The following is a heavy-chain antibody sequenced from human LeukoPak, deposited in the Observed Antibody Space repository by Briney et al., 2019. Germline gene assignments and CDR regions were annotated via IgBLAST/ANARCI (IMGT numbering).Heavy chain of an antibody. CDR2: ISSDGSNK. V-gene: IGHV3-30*01. Sequence: PGGSLRLSCAASGFTFINYPMHWVRQAPGMGLELVALISSDGSNKFYADSVNGRFTVSRDNSKNTLYLQMNSLRTEDTAMYYCARVVLGYSYGLLDYWGQGTLVTVSS. CDR1: GFTFINYP. J-gene: IGHJ4*02. CDR3: ARVVLGYSYGLLDY. D-gene: IGHD5-18*01.